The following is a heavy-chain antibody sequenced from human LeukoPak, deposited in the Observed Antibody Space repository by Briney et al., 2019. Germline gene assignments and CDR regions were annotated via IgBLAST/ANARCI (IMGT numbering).Heavy chain of an antibody. V-gene: IGHV3-48*04. J-gene: IGHJ4*02. CDR1: GFTFSSYS. CDR2: ISISGSTI. Sequence: GGSLRLSCAASGFTFSSYSMNWVRQAPGKGLEWVSYISISGSTIYYADSVKGRFTISRDNAKHALYLQMNSLRAEDTAVYYCASFGWFGELSRRFDYWGQGTLVTVSS. CDR3: ASFGWFGELSRRFDY. D-gene: IGHD3-10*01.